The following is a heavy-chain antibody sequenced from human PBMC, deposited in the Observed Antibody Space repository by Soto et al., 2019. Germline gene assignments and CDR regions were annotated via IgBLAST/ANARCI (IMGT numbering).Heavy chain of an antibody. V-gene: IGHV3-21*01. CDR2: ITGSSSSI. CDR3: ARDKLLRGVIIMGIDS. D-gene: IGHD3-10*01. Sequence: PGGSLRLSCAASGFTFSIYSMNWVRQAPGKGLEWVSSITGSSSSIYYSDSVKGRFTISRDNAKNSLYLQMNSLRAEDTAVYYCARDKLLRGVIIMGIDSWGQGTLVTVSS. J-gene: IGHJ4*02. CDR1: GFTFSIYS.